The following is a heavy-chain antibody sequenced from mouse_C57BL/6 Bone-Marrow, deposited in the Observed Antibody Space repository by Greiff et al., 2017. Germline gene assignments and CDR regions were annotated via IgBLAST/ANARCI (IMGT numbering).Heavy chain of an antibody. D-gene: IGHD2-4*01. CDR2: ISSGGDYI. J-gene: IGHJ3*01. Sequence: DVKLVESGEGLVKPGGSLKLSCAASGFTFSSYAMSWVRQTPEKRPEWVAYISSGGDYIYYAATVQGRFTISRDNARNTLYLQMSSLKSEDTAMYYCTRDRIRYDYGAWFAYWGQGTLVTVSA. V-gene: IGHV5-9-1*02. CDR3: TRDRIRYDYGAWFAY. CDR1: GFTFSSYA.